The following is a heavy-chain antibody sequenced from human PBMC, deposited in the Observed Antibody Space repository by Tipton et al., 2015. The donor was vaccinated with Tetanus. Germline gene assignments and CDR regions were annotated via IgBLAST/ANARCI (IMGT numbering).Heavy chain of an antibody. CDR1: GFIFSSYG. V-gene: IGHV3-33*01. Sequence: SLRLSCAASGFIFSSYGIHWVRQAPGKGLEWLAVSWYDGPDKYYADSVKGRFTISRDNSKNTLYLQMNSLRAEDTALYYCAREGGCGGGGCFSGDFDTWGPGAPVSASS. D-gene: IGHD2-21*01. CDR2: SWYDGPDK. J-gene: IGHJ4*02. CDR3: AREGGCGGGGCFSGDFDT.